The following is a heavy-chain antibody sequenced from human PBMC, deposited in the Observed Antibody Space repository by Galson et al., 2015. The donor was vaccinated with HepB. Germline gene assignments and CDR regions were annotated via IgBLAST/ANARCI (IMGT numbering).Heavy chain of an antibody. CDR1: GFTFTSSA. V-gene: IGHV1-58*01. CDR3: AVGAYYDFWSGYE. CDR2: IVVGSGNT. Sequence: SVKVSCKASGFTFTSSAVQWVQQARGQRLEWIGWIVVGSGNTNYAQKFQGRVTITADKSTSTAYMELSSLRSEDTAVYYCAVGAYYDFWSGYEWGQGTLVTVSS. D-gene: IGHD3-3*01. J-gene: IGHJ4*02.